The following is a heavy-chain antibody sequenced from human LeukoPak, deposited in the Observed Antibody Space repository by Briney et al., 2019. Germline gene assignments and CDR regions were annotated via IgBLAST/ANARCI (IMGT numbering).Heavy chain of an antibody. CDR3: AGVTIRESCDY. CDR2: IYTSGST. D-gene: IGHD4-11*01. Sequence: PSETPSLTCTVSGGSISSGSYYWSWIRQPAGKGLEWIGRIYTSGSTNYNPSLKSRVTISVDTSKNQFSLKLSSVTAADTAVYYCAGVTIRESCDYWGQGTLVTVSS. V-gene: IGHV4-61*02. J-gene: IGHJ4*02. CDR1: GGSISSGSYY.